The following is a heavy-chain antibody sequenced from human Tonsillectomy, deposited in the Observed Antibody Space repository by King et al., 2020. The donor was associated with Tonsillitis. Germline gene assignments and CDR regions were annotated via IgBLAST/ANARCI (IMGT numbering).Heavy chain of an antibody. CDR1: GFTVSSNH. J-gene: IGHJ6*03. Sequence: QLVQSGGGLVQPGGSLRLSCAASGFTVSSNHMSWVRQAPGKGLEWVSLIYSDDTTYYADSVKDRFIIPRDKSKNTLYLHTNSLRAEDTAVYYCAGGGSWLGGDLVYYYYMDVWGNGTTVTVSS. CDR2: IYSDDTT. CDR3: AGGGSWLGGDLVYYYYMDV. D-gene: IGHD1-26*01. V-gene: IGHV3-66*01.